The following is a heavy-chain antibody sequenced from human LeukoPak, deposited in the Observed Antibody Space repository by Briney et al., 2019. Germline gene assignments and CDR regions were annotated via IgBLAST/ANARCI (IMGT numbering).Heavy chain of an antibody. D-gene: IGHD3-22*01. J-gene: IGHJ4*02. V-gene: IGHV4-34*01. CDR2: INHSGST. Sequence: PSETLSLTCAVYGGSFSGYYWSWIRQPPVKELEWIGEINHSGSTNYNPSLKSRVTISVDTSKNQFSLKLSSVTAADTAVYYCAREKPYYYDSSGYPFDYWGQGTLVTVSS. CDR3: AREKPYYYDSSGYPFDY. CDR1: GGSFSGYY.